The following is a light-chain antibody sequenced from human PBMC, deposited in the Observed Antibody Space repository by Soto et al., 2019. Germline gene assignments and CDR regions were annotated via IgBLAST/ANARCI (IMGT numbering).Light chain of an antibody. CDR1: RSVLHTSNKKNY. CDR3: LQYFTPEYS. CDR2: WAS. J-gene: IGKJ2*03. Sequence: DIVLTQSPESLAVSLGERATINCKSSRSVLHTSNKKNYLAWFQQKPGQPPKVLISWASTRESGVPDRFSGSGSGTDFTLTVSSPQAEDVAVYYCLQYFTPEYSFGQGTRLEIK. V-gene: IGKV4-1*01.